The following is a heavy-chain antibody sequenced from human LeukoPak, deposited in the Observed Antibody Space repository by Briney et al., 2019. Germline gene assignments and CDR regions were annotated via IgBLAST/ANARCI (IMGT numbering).Heavy chain of an antibody. CDR1: GYTFTGYY. V-gene: IGHV1-2*02. CDR3: ASVADYGGNSYFDY. J-gene: IGHJ4*02. D-gene: IGHD4-23*01. CDR2: INPNSGGT. Sequence: ASVKVSCKASGYTFTGYYMHWVRQAPGQGLEWMGWINPNSGGTNYAQKFQGRVTMTRDTSISTAYMELSRLRSDDTAVYYCASVADYGGNSYFDYWGQGTLVTVSS.